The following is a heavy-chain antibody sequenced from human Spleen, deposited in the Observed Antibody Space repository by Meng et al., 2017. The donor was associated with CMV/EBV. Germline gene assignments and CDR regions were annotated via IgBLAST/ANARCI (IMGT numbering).Heavy chain of an antibody. Sequence: QMHLEESGPGLVKPSGTLSLTSAVSGGSISISTWWSWVRQPPGKGLEWIGEIYHSGGTNYNPSLRGRVTISLDKSKNQFSPTLRSVTAADTAVYYCARDPYATGWAGWGQGTLVTVSS. D-gene: IGHD6-19*01. CDR3: ARDPYATGWAG. CDR1: GGSISISTW. J-gene: IGHJ4*02. V-gene: IGHV4-4*02. CDR2: IYHSGGT.